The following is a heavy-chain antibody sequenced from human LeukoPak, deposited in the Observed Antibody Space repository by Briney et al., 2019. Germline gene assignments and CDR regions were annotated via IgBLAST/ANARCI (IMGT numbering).Heavy chain of an antibody. CDR1: GGSFSGYY. CDR2: INHSGST. D-gene: IGHD5-12*01. Sequence: NPSETLSLTCAVYGGSFSGYYWSWIRQPPGKGLEWIGEINHSGSTNYNPSLKSRVTISVDTSKNQFSLKLSSVTAADTAVYYCAEGRPNVDIVATSGGGYWGQGTLVTVSS. J-gene: IGHJ4*02. V-gene: IGHV4-34*01. CDR3: AEGRPNVDIVATSGGGY.